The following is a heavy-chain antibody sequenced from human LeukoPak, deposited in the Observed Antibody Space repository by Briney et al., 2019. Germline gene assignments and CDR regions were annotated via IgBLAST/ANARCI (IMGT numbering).Heavy chain of an antibody. V-gene: IGHV4-34*01. Sequence: SETLSLTCAVYGGSFSGSYWSWIRQPPGKGLEWIGEINHSGSTNYNPSLKSRVTISVDTSKNQFSLKLGSVTAADTAVYYCATYSNYDFDYWGQGTLVTVSS. CDR3: ATYSNYDFDY. CDR2: INHSGST. D-gene: IGHD4-11*01. CDR1: GGSFSGSY. J-gene: IGHJ4*02.